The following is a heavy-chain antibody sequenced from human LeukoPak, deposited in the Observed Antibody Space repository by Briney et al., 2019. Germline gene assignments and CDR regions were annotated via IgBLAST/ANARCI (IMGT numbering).Heavy chain of an antibody. CDR3: ARGAAAGIDGGAVAGTFWFDP. J-gene: IGHJ5*02. Sequence: SETLSLTCTVSGYSISSGYYWGWIRQPPGKGLEWIGSIYHSGSTYYNPSLKSRVTISVDTSKNQFSLKLSSVTAADTAVYYCARGAAAGIDGGAVAGTFWFDPWGQGTLVTVSS. CDR2: IYHSGST. D-gene: IGHD6-19*01. V-gene: IGHV4-38-2*02. CDR1: GYSISSGYY.